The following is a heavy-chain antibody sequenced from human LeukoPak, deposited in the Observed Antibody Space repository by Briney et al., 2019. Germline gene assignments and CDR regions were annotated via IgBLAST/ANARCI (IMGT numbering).Heavy chain of an antibody. Sequence: ASVKVSCKASGYTFTGYYMHWGRQAPGQGLECMGRINPNSGGTNYAQKFQGRVTITRDTSTSTAYRELSRVRSDDTAVYYCARERSIYVWGSYHRYYFDYWGQGTLVTVSS. V-gene: IGHV1-2*06. D-gene: IGHD3-16*02. CDR2: INPNSGGT. J-gene: IGHJ4*02. CDR3: ARERSIYVWGSYHRYYFDY. CDR1: GYTFTGYY.